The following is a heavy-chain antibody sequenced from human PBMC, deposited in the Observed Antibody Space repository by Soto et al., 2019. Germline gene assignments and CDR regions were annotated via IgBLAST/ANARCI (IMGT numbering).Heavy chain of an antibody. J-gene: IGHJ4*02. D-gene: IGHD5-18*01. CDR3: ARARGYSYGYFDY. Sequence: SETLSLTCAVYGGSFSGYYWSWIRQPPGKGLEWIGEINHSGSTNYNPSLKSRDTISVDTSKNQFSLKLSSVTAADTAVYYCARARGYSYGYFDYWGQGTLVTVSS. CDR1: GGSFSGYY. V-gene: IGHV4-34*01. CDR2: INHSGST.